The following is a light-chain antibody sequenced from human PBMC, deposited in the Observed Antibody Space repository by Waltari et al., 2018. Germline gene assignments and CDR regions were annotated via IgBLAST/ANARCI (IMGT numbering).Light chain of an antibody. Sequence: DIQMTQSRPSVSASVADRVSITCRASEGIRSWLAWYQQKPGKAPKLLIYAASSLQGGVPSRFSGSGAGTECTLTISSLQPEDVATYYCQEANSFPLTFGGGTKVEI. J-gene: IGKJ4*01. V-gene: IGKV1-12*01. CDR1: EGIRSW. CDR2: AAS. CDR3: QEANSFPLT.